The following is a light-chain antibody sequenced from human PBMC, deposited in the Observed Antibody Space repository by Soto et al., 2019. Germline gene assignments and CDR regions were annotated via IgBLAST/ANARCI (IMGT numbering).Light chain of an antibody. CDR2: GTF. CDR1: QDIKTY. V-gene: IGKV1-9*01. J-gene: IGKJ3*01. Sequence: IQLTQSPSSLSASVGDRVSITCRASQDIKTYLAWYQQKQGKAPKLLISGTFTLQSGVPSRFNGSGSGTDFTLTISRLQPEYFATYYCQHLNNYPPFTCGPGTKVYLE. CDR3: QHLNNYPPFT.